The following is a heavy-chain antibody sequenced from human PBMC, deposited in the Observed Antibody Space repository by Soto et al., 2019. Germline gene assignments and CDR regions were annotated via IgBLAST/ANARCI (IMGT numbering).Heavy chain of an antibody. J-gene: IGHJ4*02. CDR1: GFTFSSYA. CDR3: AKGGHVVVVTAIHY. Sequence: EVQLLESGGGLVQPGGSLRLSCAASGFTFSSYAMSWVRQAPGKGLEWVSTISGSGGSTYYADSVKGRFTISRDNSKNTLYRQVNSLRAEDTAVYYCAKGGHVVVVTAIHYWGQGTLVTVSS. V-gene: IGHV3-23*01. CDR2: ISGSGGST. D-gene: IGHD2-21*02.